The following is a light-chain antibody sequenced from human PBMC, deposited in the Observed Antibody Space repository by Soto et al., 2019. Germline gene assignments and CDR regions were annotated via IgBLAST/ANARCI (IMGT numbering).Light chain of an antibody. V-gene: IGLV2-14*03. Sequence: QSVLTQPASFSGSPGQSITISCTGTRSDVGAYNWVAWYQQHPGKAPKLMICDVNNRPSGASNRVSGSKASNTASLTPSGLQGEDEGDYYCSSYTSTNSVVFGGGTKLTVL. CDR2: DVN. CDR1: RSDVGAYNW. CDR3: SSYTSTNSVV. J-gene: IGLJ3*02.